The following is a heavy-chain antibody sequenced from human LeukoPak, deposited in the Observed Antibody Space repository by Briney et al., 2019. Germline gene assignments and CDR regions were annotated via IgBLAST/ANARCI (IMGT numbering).Heavy chain of an antibody. CDR3: ARHPGSSWFSWFDP. V-gene: IGHV4-59*08. CDR2: IYYSGST. J-gene: IGHJ5*02. Sequence: SETLSLTCTVSGGSISSYYWSWIRQPPGKGLEWIGYIYYSGSTNYNPSLKSRVTISVDTSKNQFSLKPSSVTAADTAVYYCARHPGSSWFSWFDPWGQGTLVTVSS. D-gene: IGHD6-13*01. CDR1: GGSISSYY.